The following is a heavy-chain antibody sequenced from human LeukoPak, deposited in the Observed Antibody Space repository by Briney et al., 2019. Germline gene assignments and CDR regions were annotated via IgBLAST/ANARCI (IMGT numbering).Heavy chain of an antibody. D-gene: IGHD2-15*01. CDR1: GFTFSSYS. V-gene: IGHV3-48*04. CDR2: ISSSSTI. Sequence: GGSLRLSCAASGFTFSSYSMNWVRQAPGKGLEWVSYISSSSTIYYADSVKGRFTISRDNAKNSLYLQMNSLRAEDTAVYYCARDKYCSGGSCYAGPWGQGTLVTVSS. J-gene: IGHJ5*02. CDR3: ARDKYCSGGSCYAGP.